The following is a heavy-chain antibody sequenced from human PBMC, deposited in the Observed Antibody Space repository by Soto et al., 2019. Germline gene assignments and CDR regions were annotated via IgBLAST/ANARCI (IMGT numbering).Heavy chain of an antibody. CDR2: IYPGDSDT. D-gene: IGHD3-3*01. J-gene: IGHJ6*02. Sequence: GGSLKISCSGSGYSFTNYWIGWVRQMPWKGLEWMGIIYPGDSDTTCSPSFQGQVTISADKSISTAYLQWSSLKASDTAMYYCARPSRGDFWSGYRRPKYYYYGMDVWGQGTTVTVSS. CDR1: GYSFTNYW. V-gene: IGHV5-51*01. CDR3: ARPSRGDFWSGYRRPKYYYYGMDV.